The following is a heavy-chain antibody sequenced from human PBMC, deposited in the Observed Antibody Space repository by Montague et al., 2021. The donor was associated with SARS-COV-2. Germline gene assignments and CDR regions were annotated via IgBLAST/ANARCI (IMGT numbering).Heavy chain of an antibody. Sequence: SETLSLTCTVSGDSISSGNFHWNWIRQPAGEGPEWIGRMYISGISDYNPSLKSRVTISLDTSKNQVSLKLTSVTAADMAVYYCARSHAYGYGADAPDIWGQGTMVTVSS. D-gene: IGHD5-18*01. CDR1: GDSISSGNFH. CDR3: ARSHAYGYGADAPDI. J-gene: IGHJ3*02. CDR2: MYISGIS. V-gene: IGHV4-61*02.